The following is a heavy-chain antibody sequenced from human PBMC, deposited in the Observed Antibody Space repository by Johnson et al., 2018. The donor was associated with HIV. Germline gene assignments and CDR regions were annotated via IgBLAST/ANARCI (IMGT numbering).Heavy chain of an antibody. V-gene: IGHV3-15*01. CDR3: AKDGTRVSYYDSSGYYAYAFDI. D-gene: IGHD3-22*01. Sequence: EVQLVESGGGVVQPGGSLRLSCEASGFTFSNAWMNWVRQAPGKGLEWVGRIKSESDGGTTDYPTPVKGRFTISRDDSKNTLYLQMNSLKTEDTAVYYCAKDGTRVSYYDSSGYYAYAFDIWGQGTMVTVSS. CDR1: GFTFSNAW. J-gene: IGHJ3*02. CDR2: IKSESDGGTT.